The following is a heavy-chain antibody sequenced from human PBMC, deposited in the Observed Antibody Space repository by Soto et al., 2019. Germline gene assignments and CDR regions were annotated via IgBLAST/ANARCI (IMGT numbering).Heavy chain of an antibody. CDR1: GYTFTGNY. V-gene: IGHV1-2*02. CDR2: VNPDNGGT. D-gene: IGHD1-26*01. J-gene: IGHJ6*02. Sequence: GASVKVSCKASGYTFTGNYIQWVRQAPGQGLEWVGWVNPDNGGTTSAQKFQGRVSMTRDASVTTAYMELSRLTSDDTAVYYCARDPRPPSGWLGFWEYGMDVWGQGTTVTVSS. CDR3: ARDPRPPSGWLGFWEYGMDV.